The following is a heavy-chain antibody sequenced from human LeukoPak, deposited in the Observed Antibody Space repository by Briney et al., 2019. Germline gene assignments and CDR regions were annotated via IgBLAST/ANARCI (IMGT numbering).Heavy chain of an antibody. CDR2: IRSKAYGGTT. D-gene: IGHD3-10*01. Sequence: TGGSLRLSCTASGFTFGDYAMSWVRQAPGKGLEWVGFIRSKAYGGTTEYAASVKGRFTISRDDSKSIAYLQMNSLKTEDTAVYYCTRDGLWFGENDSDYWGQGTLVTVSS. J-gene: IGHJ4*02. CDR1: GFTFGDYA. V-gene: IGHV3-49*04. CDR3: TRDGLWFGENDSDY.